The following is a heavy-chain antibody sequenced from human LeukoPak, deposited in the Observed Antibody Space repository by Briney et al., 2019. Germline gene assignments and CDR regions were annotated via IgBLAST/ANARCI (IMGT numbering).Heavy chain of an antibody. CDR2: ISGSGGST. CDR3: AKRRGLELLYYYYMDV. D-gene: IGHD1-7*01. V-gene: IGHV3-23*01. J-gene: IGHJ6*03. CDR1: GFTFSSYA. Sequence: GGSLRLSCAASGFTFSSYAMSWVRQAPGKGLEWVSAISGSGGSTYYADSVKGRFTISRDNSKNTLYLQMNSLRAEDTAVYYCAKRRGLELLYYYYMDVWGKGTTVTISS.